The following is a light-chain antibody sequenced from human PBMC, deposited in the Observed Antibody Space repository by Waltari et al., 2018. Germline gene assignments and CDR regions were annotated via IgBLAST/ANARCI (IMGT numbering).Light chain of an antibody. J-gene: IGKJ4*01. CDR3: QQLNSYPLT. CDR1: QDISSY. Sequence: IQLTQSPPSLSASVGDRVTITCRASQDISSYLAWYQQKPGKAPNLLIYAASSLQTGVPSRFSGSGSGTDFTLPISSLQPEDFATYYCQQLNSYPLTFGGGTKVEIK. CDR2: AAS. V-gene: IGKV1-9*01.